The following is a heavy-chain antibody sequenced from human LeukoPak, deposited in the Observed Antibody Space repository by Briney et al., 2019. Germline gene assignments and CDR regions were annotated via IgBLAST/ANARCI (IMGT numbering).Heavy chain of an antibody. D-gene: IGHD3-22*01. CDR1: GGTFSSYA. V-gene: IGHV1-69*13. J-gene: IGHJ4*02. CDR3: AREGAYDSSGYYYDY. Sequence: EASVKVSCKASGGTFSSYAISWVRQAPGQGLEWMRGIIPIFGTANYAQKFQGRVTITADESTSTAYMELSSLRSEDTAVYYCAREGAYDSSGYYYDYWGQGTLVTVSS. CDR2: IIPIFGTA.